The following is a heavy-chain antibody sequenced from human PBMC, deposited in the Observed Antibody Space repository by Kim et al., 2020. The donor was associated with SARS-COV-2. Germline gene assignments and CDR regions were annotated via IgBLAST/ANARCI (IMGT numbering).Heavy chain of an antibody. CDR3: AKDLEVVSSGSTLDY. V-gene: IGHV3-23*01. D-gene: IGHD6-19*01. CDR2: ISGSGGST. Sequence: GGSLRLSCAASGFTFSSYAMSWVRQAPGKGLEWVSAISGSGGSTYYADSVKGRFTISRDNSKNTLYLQMNSLRAEDTAVYYCAKDLEVVSSGSTLDYWGQGTLVTVSS. J-gene: IGHJ4*02. CDR1: GFTFSSYA.